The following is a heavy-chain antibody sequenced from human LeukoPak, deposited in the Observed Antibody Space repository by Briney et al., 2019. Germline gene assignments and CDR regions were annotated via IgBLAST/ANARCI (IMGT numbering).Heavy chain of an antibody. J-gene: IGHJ4*02. D-gene: IGHD3-3*01. Sequence: SQTLSLTCTVSGGSIGSGSYYWSWIRQPAGKGLEWIGRIYTSGSTNYNPSLKSRVTISVDTSKNQFSLKLSSVTAADTAVYYCASTGYDFWSGYYGNFDYWGQGTLVAVSS. CDR1: GGSIGSGSYY. V-gene: IGHV4-61*02. CDR2: IYTSGST. CDR3: ASTGYDFWSGYYGNFDY.